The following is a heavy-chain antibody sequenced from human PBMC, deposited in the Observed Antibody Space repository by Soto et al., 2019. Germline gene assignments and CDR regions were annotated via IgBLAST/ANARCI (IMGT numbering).Heavy chain of an antibody. D-gene: IGHD6-6*01. CDR3: ARWRLDSSSSGSSYYYYGMDV. J-gene: IGHJ6*02. V-gene: IGHV4-59*01. CDR2: IYYSGST. Sequence: SETLSLTCTVSGGSISSYYWSWIRQPPGKGLEWIGYIYYSGSTNYNPSLKSRVTISVDTSKNQFSLKLSSVTAADTAVYYCARWRLDSSSSGSSYYYYGMDVWGQGTTVTV. CDR1: GGSISSYY.